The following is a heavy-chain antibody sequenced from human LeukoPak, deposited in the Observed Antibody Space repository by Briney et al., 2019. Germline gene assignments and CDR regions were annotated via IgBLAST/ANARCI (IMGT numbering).Heavy chain of an antibody. CDR3: ARARIFGVVRAFGY. CDR2: ISSSSYI. D-gene: IGHD3-3*01. Sequence: GGSLRLSCAASGFTFSSYSMNWVRQAPGKGLEWVSSISSSSYIYYADSVKGRFTISRDNAKNSLYLQMNSLRAEDTAVYYCARARIFGVVRAFGYWGQGTLVTVSS. J-gene: IGHJ4*02. V-gene: IGHV3-21*01. CDR1: GFTFSSYS.